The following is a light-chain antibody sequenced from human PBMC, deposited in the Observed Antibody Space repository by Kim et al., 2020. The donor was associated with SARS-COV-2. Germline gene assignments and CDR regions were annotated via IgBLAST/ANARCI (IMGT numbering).Light chain of an antibody. J-gene: IGKJ1*01. CDR2: SAS. V-gene: IGKV1-27*01. CDR1: QSISSS. Sequence: DILMTQSPSSLSSSVGERATISCRASQSISSSYAWYQQKPGKVPKILIYSASGIPTGLPSRFSGSGSGTDFTLTISSLQPEDVASYYCQNYSSAPWTFGQGTKVDIK. CDR3: QNYSSAPWT.